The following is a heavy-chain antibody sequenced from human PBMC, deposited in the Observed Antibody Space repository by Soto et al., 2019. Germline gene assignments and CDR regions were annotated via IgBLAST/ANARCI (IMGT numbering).Heavy chain of an antibody. D-gene: IGHD2-15*01. Sequence: QVQLQESGPGLVKPSQTLSLTCTVSGGSISSGGYYWSWNRQHPGKGLEWIVYIYYSGSTYYNPSLKSRVTISVDTSKNQFSLKLSSVTAADTAVYYCASGGSGYSLDYWGQGTLVNVSS. J-gene: IGHJ4*02. CDR3: ASGGSGYSLDY. CDR2: IYYSGST. CDR1: GGSISSGGYY. V-gene: IGHV4-31*03.